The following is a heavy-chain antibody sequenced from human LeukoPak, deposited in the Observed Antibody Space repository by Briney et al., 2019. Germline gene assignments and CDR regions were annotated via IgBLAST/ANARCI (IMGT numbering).Heavy chain of an antibody. V-gene: IGHV3-74*01. J-gene: IGHJ4*02. CDR2: INTDGSST. CDR3: ARATFRVGTTSAPGDY. CDR1: GFTFSNYW. Sequence: GGSLRLSRAASGFTFSNYWMHWVRQAPGKGLVYVSRINTDGSSTSYADSVKGRFTISRDNAKNTLYLQMNSLRAEDTAVYYCARATFRVGTTSAPGDYWGQGTLVTVSP. D-gene: IGHD1-26*01.